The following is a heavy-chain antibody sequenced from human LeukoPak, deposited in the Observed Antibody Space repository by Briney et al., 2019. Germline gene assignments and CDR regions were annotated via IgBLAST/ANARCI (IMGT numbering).Heavy chain of an antibody. CDR3: AGKFDY. CDR1: GFTFDDYA. Sequence: GRSLRLSCAASGFTFDDYAMHWVRQAPGKGLEWVSGISWNSGSIGYADSVKGRFTISRDNAKNSLYLQMNSLRAEDTAVYYCAGKFDYWGQGTLVTVSS. CDR2: ISWNSGSI. J-gene: IGHJ4*02. V-gene: IGHV3-9*01. D-gene: IGHD1-14*01.